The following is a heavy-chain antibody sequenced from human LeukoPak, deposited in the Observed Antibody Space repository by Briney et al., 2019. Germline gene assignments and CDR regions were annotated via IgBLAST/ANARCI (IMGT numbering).Heavy chain of an antibody. CDR3: AREAAAGLIDY. CDR2: ISYDGSNK. J-gene: IGHJ4*02. V-gene: IGHV3-30-3*01. CDR1: GFTFSSYA. Sequence: PGGSLRLSCAASGFTFSSYAMHWVRQAPGKGLEWVAVISYDGSNKYYADSVKGRFTISRDNSKNTLYLQMNSLRAEDTAVYYCAREAAAGLIDYWGQGTLVTVSS. D-gene: IGHD6-13*01.